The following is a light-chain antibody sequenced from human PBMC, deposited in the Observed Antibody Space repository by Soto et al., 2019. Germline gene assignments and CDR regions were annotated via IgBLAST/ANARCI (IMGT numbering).Light chain of an antibody. CDR2: DAS. J-gene: IGKJ3*01. CDR3: QQRTNWLT. Sequence: EIVLTQSPATLSLSPGERATLSFSASQNVSTYLAWYQQKPGQAPRLLIYDASNRATGIPAKFSGSGSGTDFTLTISSLEPEDFAVYYCQQRTNWLTFGPGTKVDIK. V-gene: IGKV3-11*01. CDR1: QNVSTY.